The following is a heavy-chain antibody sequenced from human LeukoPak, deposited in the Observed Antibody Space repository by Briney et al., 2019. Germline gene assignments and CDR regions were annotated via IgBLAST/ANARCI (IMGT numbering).Heavy chain of an antibody. D-gene: IGHD2-2*01. J-gene: IGHJ6*01. Sequence: GRSLRLSCAASGFTFSSYAMHWVRQAPGKGLECVSVIYYDGSNTYYADSVKGRFTISRDNSKNTLYLQMNSLRAEDTAVYYCARDWCSRTSCAGQRCMEVWVQGTTVSVYS. CDR2: IYYDGSNT. CDR1: GFTFSSYA. CDR3: ARDWCSRTSCAGQRCMEV. V-gene: IGHV3-30*04.